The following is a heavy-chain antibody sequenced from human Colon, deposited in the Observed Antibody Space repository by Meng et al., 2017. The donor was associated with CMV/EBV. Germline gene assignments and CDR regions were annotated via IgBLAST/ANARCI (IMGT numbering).Heavy chain of an antibody. V-gene: IGHV4-34*01. Sequence: QVPLQQWGAGLLGPSETLSLTCTVYGGSLSGYYWTWIRQPPGKGLEWIGEIHHSGSTFYNPSLNNRVSISVDTSKNQFSLNLRSVTAADTAVYYCSRGADPYKSGIYWGQGALVTVSS. J-gene: IGHJ4*02. CDR3: SRGADPYKSGIY. D-gene: IGHD5-24*01. CDR2: IHHSGST. CDR1: GGSLSGYY.